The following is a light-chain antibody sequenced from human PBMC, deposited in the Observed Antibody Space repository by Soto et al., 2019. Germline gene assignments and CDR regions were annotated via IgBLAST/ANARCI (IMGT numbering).Light chain of an antibody. CDR3: QQYKNWPLT. Sequence: EIVMTQSPATLSVSPGETATLSCRASQSISSNFAWYQQKPGQAPRLLIYGASTRATGIPARFSGSGSGTEFTLTISSLQSEDFEVYYCQQYKNWPLTFGGGTKVEIK. V-gene: IGKV3-15*01. J-gene: IGKJ4*01. CDR2: GAS. CDR1: QSISSN.